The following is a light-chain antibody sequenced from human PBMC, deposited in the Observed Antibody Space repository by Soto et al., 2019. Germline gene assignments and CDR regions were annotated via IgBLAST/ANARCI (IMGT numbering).Light chain of an antibody. CDR1: SSKIGSNT. V-gene: IGLV1-44*01. CDR3: AAWDDSLNGFYV. J-gene: IGLJ1*01. Sequence: QSVLTQPPSASGTPGQRVTISCSGSSSKIGSNTVNWYQQLPGTSPKLLIYSNNQRPLGVPDRFSGSKSGTSASLAISVLQSEDEADYYCAAWDDSLNGFYVFGTGTKVTVL. CDR2: SNN.